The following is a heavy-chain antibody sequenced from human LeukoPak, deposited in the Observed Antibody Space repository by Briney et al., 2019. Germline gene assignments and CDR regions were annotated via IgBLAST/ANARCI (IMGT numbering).Heavy chain of an antibody. V-gene: IGHV3-23*01. CDR2: ISGSGDRR. J-gene: IGHJ4*02. Sequence: GGSLRLSCGASGFTFSSYAMSWVRQAPGKGLEWVSGISGSGDRRNYADSVKGRFTISRDNAKNSLYLQMNSLRAEDTAVYYCARNDYGDYEIYFDYWGQGTLVTVAS. D-gene: IGHD4-17*01. CDR3: ARNDYGDYEIYFDY. CDR1: GFTFSSYA.